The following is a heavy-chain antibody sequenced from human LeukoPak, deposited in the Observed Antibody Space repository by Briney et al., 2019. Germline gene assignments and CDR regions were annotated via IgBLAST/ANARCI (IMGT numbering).Heavy chain of an antibody. CDR1: GFTFSSYS. CDR3: ARDLKEVAARPFDY. V-gene: IGHV3-21*01. Sequence: NAGGSRGLSCAASGFTFSSYSMNWVRQAPGKGLEWVSSISSSSSYIYCADSVKGRFTISRDNAKNSLYLQMNSLRAEDTAVYYCARDLKEVAARPFDYWGQGTLVTVSS. D-gene: IGHD6-6*01. CDR2: ISSSSSYI. J-gene: IGHJ4*02.